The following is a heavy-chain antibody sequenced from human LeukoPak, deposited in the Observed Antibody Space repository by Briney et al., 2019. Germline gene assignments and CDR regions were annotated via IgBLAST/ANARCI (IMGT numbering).Heavy chain of an antibody. J-gene: IGHJ6*02. CDR2: ISYGGSNK. CDR1: GFTFSSYA. Sequence: GGSLRLSCAASGFTFSSYAMHWVRQAPGKGLEWVAVISYGGSNKYYADSVKGRFTISRDNSKNTLYLQMNSLRAEDTAVYYCARYNEHYYYYGMDVWGQGTTVTVSS. V-gene: IGHV3-30*04. D-gene: IGHD1-14*01. CDR3: ARYNEHYYYYGMDV.